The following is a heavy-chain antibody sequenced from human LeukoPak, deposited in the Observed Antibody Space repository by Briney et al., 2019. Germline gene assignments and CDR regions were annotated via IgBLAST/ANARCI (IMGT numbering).Heavy chain of an antibody. V-gene: IGHV3-43D*03. Sequence: GGSLRLSCAASGFTFDDYAMLWVRQAPGKGLEWVSLITWDGGSTYYAASVKGRFTISRDNSKNSLYLQMNSLRAEDTALYYCAKGLGQVYFQHWGQGTLVTVSS. J-gene: IGHJ1*01. CDR2: ITWDGGST. CDR3: AKGLGQVYFQH. CDR1: GFTFDDYA.